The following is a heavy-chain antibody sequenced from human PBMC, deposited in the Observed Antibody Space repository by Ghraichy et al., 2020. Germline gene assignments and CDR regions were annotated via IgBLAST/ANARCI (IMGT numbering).Heavy chain of an antibody. Sequence: ETLSLTCTVSGGSISSYYWSWIRQPPGKGLEWIGYIYYSGSTNYNPSLKSRVTISVDTSKNQFSLKLSSVTAADTAVYYCARSSSKLYYFDYWGQGTLVTVSS. D-gene: IGHD6-13*01. CDR2: IYYSGST. J-gene: IGHJ4*02. CDR1: GGSISSYY. CDR3: ARSSSKLYYFDY. V-gene: IGHV4-59*01.